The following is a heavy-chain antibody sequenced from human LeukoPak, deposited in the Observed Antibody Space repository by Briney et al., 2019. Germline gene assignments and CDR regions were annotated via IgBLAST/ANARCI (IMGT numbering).Heavy chain of an antibody. D-gene: IGHD1-26*01. V-gene: IGHV6-1*01. CDR2: TYYRSKWYH. J-gene: IGHJ4*02. Sequence: SQTLSLTCAISGDSVSSNSAAWNWIRQSPSRGLEWLGRTYYRSKWYHDYGVSVTGRITINPDTSKNQFSRQLNSVTTEETDVYYCVRGKKDSGSYYTHPFDHWGQGTLVTVSS. CDR1: GDSVSSNSAA. CDR3: VRGKKDSGSYYTHPFDH.